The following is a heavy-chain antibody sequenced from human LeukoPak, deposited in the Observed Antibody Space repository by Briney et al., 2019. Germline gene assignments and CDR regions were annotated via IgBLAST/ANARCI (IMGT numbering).Heavy chain of an antibody. CDR2: IYYSGST. CDR3: ARGMITFGGVIDY. Sequence: PSETLSLTCTVSGGSISSYYWSWIRQPPGKGLEWIGYIYYSGSTNYNPSLKSRVTISVDTSKNQFSLKLSSVTAADTAVYYCARGMITFGGVIDYWGQETLVTVSS. D-gene: IGHD3-16*01. CDR1: GGSISSYY. J-gene: IGHJ4*02. V-gene: IGHV4-59*01.